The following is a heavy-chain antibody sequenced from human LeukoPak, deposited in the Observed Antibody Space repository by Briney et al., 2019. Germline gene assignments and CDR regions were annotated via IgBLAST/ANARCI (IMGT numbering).Heavy chain of an antibody. V-gene: IGHV3-9*01. CDR1: GFTFDDYA. Sequence: PGGSLRLSCAASGFTFDDYAMHWVRQAPGKGQEWVSGISWNSGSIGYADSVKGRFTISRDNAKNSLYLQMNSLRAEDTAVYYCARPPFEYSSSSGWFDPWGQGTLVTVSS. J-gene: IGHJ5*02. CDR2: ISWNSGSI. D-gene: IGHD6-6*01. CDR3: ARPPFEYSSSSGWFDP.